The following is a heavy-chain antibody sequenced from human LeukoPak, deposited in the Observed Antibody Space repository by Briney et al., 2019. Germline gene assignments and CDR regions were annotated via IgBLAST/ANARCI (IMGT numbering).Heavy chain of an antibody. CDR2: INHSGST. Sequence: KTSETLSLTCAVYGGSFSGYYWRWIRQPPGKGLEWIGEINHSGSTNYNPSLKSRVTISVDTSKNQFSLKLSSVTAADTAVYYCARGRRLRLGNNWFDPWGQGTLVTVSS. CDR3: ARGRRLRLGNNWFDP. J-gene: IGHJ5*02. V-gene: IGHV4-34*01. CDR1: GGSFSGYY. D-gene: IGHD3-16*01.